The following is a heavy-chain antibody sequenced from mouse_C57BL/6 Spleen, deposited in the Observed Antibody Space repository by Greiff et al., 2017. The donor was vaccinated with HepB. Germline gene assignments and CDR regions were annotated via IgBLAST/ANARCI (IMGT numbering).Heavy chain of an antibody. Sequence: QVQLKESGAELVRPGASVTLSCKASGYTFTDYEMHWVKQTPVHGLEWIGAIDPETGGTAYNQKFKGKAILTADKSSSTAYMELRSLTSEDSAVYYCTPLPRAYWGQGTLVTVSA. CDR3: TPLPRAY. CDR2: IDPETGGT. D-gene: IGHD1-2*01. J-gene: IGHJ3*01. CDR1: GYTFTDYE. V-gene: IGHV1-15*01.